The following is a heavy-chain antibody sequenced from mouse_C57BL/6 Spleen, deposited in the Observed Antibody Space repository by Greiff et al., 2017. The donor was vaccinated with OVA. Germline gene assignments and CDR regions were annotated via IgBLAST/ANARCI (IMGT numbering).Heavy chain of an antibody. Sequence: EVQLVESGGGLVKPGGSLKLSCAASGFTFSSYAMSWVRQTPEKRLEWVATISDGGSYTYYPDNVQGRFTISRDKAKNNLYLQKSQLKSEETAREDWARGREVMNGMDYWGQGTSVTVSS. CDR2: ISDGGSYT. J-gene: IGHJ4*01. D-gene: IGHD2-12*01. V-gene: IGHV5-4*01. CDR1: GFTFSSYA. CDR3: ARGREVMNGMDY.